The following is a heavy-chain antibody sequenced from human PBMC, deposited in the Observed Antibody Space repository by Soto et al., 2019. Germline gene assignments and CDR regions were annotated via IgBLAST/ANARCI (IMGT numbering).Heavy chain of an antibody. Sequence: QVQLVQSGAEVKKPGASVKVSCKASGYTFTSYGISWVRQAPGQGLEWMGWISAYNGNTNYAQKLQGRVTMTTDTSTSTADMELRSLRSDDTAAYYCARDGDGDTYYYYYMDVWGKGTTVTVSS. CDR3: ARDGDGDTYYYYYMDV. D-gene: IGHD4-17*01. V-gene: IGHV1-18*01. CDR1: GYTFTSYG. J-gene: IGHJ6*03. CDR2: ISAYNGNT.